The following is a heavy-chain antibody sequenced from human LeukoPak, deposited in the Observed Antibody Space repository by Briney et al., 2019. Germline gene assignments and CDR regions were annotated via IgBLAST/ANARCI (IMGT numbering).Heavy chain of an antibody. CDR1: GGSISSSSYY. CDR2: IYYTGST. D-gene: IGHD6-13*01. J-gene: IGHJ4*02. V-gene: IGHV4-39*01. CDR3: ASRGDSSSWYGSLNY. Sequence: PSETLSLTCTVSGGSISSSSYYWGWIRQPPGKGLEWIGSIYYTGSTYYNPSLKSRVTISVDTSKSQFSLKLLSVTAADTAVHYCASRGDSSSWYGSLNYWGQGALVTVSS.